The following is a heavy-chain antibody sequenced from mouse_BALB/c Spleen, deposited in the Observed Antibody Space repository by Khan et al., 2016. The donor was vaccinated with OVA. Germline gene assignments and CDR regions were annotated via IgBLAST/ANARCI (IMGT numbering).Heavy chain of an antibody. CDR1: GYTFTSYT. D-gene: IGHD2-14*01. CDR3: VRDGAYHRNDGWFAY. J-gene: IGHJ3*01. Sequence: VKLVESGAELARPGASVKMSCKASGYTFTSYTIHWMKLRPGQGLEWIGFINPSNGYTNYNQKFKDKATLTADKSSTTVYMQLSSLTSDDSAVXNCVRDGAYHRNDGWFAYWGQGTLVTVSA. CDR2: INPSNGYT. V-gene: IGHV1-4*01.